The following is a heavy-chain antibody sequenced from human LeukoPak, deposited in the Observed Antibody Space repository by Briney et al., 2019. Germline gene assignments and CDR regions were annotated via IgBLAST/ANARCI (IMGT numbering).Heavy chain of an antibody. V-gene: IGHV1-69*13. CDR3: ATGVYYYDSSGYWFGDY. Sequence: ASVKVSCKASGGTFSSYAISWVRQAPGQGLEWMGGIIPIFGTANYAQKFQGRVTITADESTSTAYMELSSLRSEDTAVYYCATGVYYYDSSGYWFGDYWGQGILVTVSS. J-gene: IGHJ4*02. D-gene: IGHD3-22*01. CDR1: GGTFSSYA. CDR2: IIPIFGTA.